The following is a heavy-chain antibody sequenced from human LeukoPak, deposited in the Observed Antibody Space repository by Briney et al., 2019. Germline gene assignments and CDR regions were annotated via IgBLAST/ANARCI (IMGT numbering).Heavy chain of an antibody. CDR2: ISGSGDNT. Sequence: GGSLRLSCAASGFTFSSYAMSWVRQVPGKGLEWVSVISGSGDNTYYADSVKGRFTISRDNAKNSLYLQMNSLRAEDTAMYYCARSIPEIDYWGQGTLVTVSS. D-gene: IGHD1-14*01. CDR1: GFTFSSYA. J-gene: IGHJ4*02. V-gene: IGHV3-23*01. CDR3: ARSIPEIDY.